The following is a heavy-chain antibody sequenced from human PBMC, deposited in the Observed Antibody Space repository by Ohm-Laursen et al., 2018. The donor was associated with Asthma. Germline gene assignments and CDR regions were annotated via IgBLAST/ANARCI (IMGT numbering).Heavy chain of an antibody. CDR2: IFYNGST. J-gene: IGHJ6*02. CDR1: GGSISSGDYY. CDR3: ARDGGGYGVNYYYYGMDV. V-gene: IGHV4-30-4*01. D-gene: IGHD5-12*01. Sequence: TLSLTCTVSGGSISSGDYYWSWVRQPPGKGLEWIGFIFYNGSTSYNPSLRSQVAISIDTSKNQFSLKVTSVIAADTAVYFCARDGGGYGVNYYYYGMDVWGQGTTVSVSS.